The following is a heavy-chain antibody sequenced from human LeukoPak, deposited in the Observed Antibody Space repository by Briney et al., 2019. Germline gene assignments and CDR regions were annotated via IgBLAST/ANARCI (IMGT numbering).Heavy chain of an antibody. CDR1: GYSFTSYV. CDR2: ISGYNGNT. V-gene: IGHV1-18*01. CDR3: ARGNEGPSDY. J-gene: IGHJ4*02. Sequence: ASVKVSCKASGYSFTSYVTTWMRQAPGQGLEWMGWISGYNGNTVYAPNLQGRVNMATDTSTNTAYMEIKSLRSDDTAVYYCARGNEGPSDYWGQGTLVAVSS.